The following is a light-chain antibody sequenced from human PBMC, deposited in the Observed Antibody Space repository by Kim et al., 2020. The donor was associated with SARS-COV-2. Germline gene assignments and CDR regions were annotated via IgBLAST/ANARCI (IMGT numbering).Light chain of an antibody. J-gene: IGKJ4*01. V-gene: IGKV1-33*01. CDR2: DAS. CDR1: QDISNY. CDR3: QQYDILLLP. Sequence: DIQMTQSPSSLSASVGDRVTITCQASQDISNYLNWYQQKPGKAPKLLIYDASNLETGVPSRFSGSGSGTDFTFTISSLQPEDIATYYCQQYDILLLPFGGGTKVDIK.